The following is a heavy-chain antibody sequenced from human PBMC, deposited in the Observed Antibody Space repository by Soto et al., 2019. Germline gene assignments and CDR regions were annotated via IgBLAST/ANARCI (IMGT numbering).Heavy chain of an antibody. CDR1: GYTFTGYY. V-gene: IGHV1-2*02. J-gene: IGHJ6*02. D-gene: IGHD5-12*01. CDR2: INPNSGGT. CDR3: ARDLRGGSGYSGYTIYGMDV. Sequence: ASVKVSCKASGYTFTGYYMHWVRQAPGQGLEWMGWINPNSGGTNYAQKFQGRVTMTRDTSISTAYMELSRLRSDDTAVYYCARDLRGGSGYSGYTIYGMDVWGQGTTVTVSS.